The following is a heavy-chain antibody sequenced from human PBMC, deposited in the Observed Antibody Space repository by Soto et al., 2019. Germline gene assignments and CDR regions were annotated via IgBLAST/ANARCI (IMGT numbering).Heavy chain of an antibody. V-gene: IGHV3-30*18. CDR1: GFTFSSYG. D-gene: IGHD3-16*01. CDR2: ISYDGSYK. CDR3: AKLNGGFYF. J-gene: IGHJ4*02. Sequence: GGSLRLSCAASGFTFSSYGMHWVRQAPGKGLEWVAVISYDGSYKYYADSVKGRFTISRDNSKNTLYLQMNSLRAEDTAVYYWAKLNGGFYFWGQGTLVTVSS.